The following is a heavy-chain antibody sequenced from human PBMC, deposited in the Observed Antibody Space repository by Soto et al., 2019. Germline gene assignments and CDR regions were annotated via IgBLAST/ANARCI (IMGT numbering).Heavy chain of an antibody. V-gene: IGHV4-31*03. CDR3: ARGIRFLEWLPNYFDY. J-gene: IGHJ4*02. CDR1: GGSISSGGYY. Sequence: QVQLQESGPGLVKPSQTLSLTCTVSGGSISSGGYYWSWIRQHPGKGLEWIGYIYYSGSTYYNPSIKSRVTISVDTSKNQFSLKLSSVTAADTAVYYCARGIRFLEWLPNYFDYWGQGTLVTVSS. CDR2: IYYSGST. D-gene: IGHD3-3*01.